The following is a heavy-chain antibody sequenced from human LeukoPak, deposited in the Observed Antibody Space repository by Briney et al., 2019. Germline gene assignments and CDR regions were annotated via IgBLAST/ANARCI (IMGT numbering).Heavy chain of an antibody. Sequence: GGSLKLSCAASGFAFSSYEMNWVRQAPGKGLEWVSYISSSGSTIYYADSVKGRFTISRDNAKNSLYLQMNSLRAEDTAVYYCARLDYDSSGYYYGFDPWGQGTLVTVSS. CDR2: ISSSGSTI. CDR1: GFAFSSYE. D-gene: IGHD3-22*01. V-gene: IGHV3-48*03. CDR3: ARLDYDSSGYYYGFDP. J-gene: IGHJ5*02.